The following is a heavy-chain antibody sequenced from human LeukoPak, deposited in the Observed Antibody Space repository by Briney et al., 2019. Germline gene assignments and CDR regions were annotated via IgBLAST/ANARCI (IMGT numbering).Heavy chain of an antibody. Sequence: ASVTVSCKASGYTFTSYDINWVRQATGQGLEWMGWMNPNSGNTGYAQKFQGRVTMTRNTSISTAYMELSSLRSEDTAVYYCARSIVDTAMVRDFDYWGQGTLVTVSS. CDR3: ARSIVDTAMVRDFDY. J-gene: IGHJ4*02. CDR2: MNPNSGNT. V-gene: IGHV1-8*01. D-gene: IGHD5-18*01. CDR1: GYTFTSYD.